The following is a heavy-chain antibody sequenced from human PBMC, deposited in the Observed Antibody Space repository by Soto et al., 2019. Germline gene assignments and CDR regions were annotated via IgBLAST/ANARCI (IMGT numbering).Heavy chain of an antibody. CDR2: IIPMFGTP. CDR3: VKGTPDCSTISCYTPQGTFYYGMDV. J-gene: IGHJ6*02. CDR1: GGSFSKYG. D-gene: IGHD2-2*02. Sequence: QVQVVQSGAEVKKPGSSVKVSCKASGGSFSKYGISWVRQAPGQGLEWMGGIIPMFGTPNYAQKFRGRVTIYAEPSTSTGYKDLSSLGSDHTAIYYCVKGTPDCSTISCYTPQGTFYYGMDVWGQGTTVTVSS. V-gene: IGHV1-69*01.